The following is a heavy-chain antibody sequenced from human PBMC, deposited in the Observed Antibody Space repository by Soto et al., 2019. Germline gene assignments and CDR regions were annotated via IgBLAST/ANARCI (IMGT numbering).Heavy chain of an antibody. Sequence: EVQLLESGGGLVQPGGSPRLSCAASGFTFSSYAMSWVRQAPGKGLEWVSAISGSGGSTYYADSVKGRFTISRDNSKNTLYLQMNSLRAEDTAVYYCAQVDDSSSHIFDYWGQGTLVTVSS. CDR2: ISGSGGST. D-gene: IGHD6-13*01. CDR3: AQVDDSSSHIFDY. CDR1: GFTFSSYA. V-gene: IGHV3-23*01. J-gene: IGHJ4*02.